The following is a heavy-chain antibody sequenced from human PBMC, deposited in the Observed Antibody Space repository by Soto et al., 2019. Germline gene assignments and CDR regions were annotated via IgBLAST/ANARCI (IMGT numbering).Heavy chain of an antibody. Sequence: QVQLVESGGGEVQPGRSLRLSCAASGFTFNTYGMHWVRQAPGKGLECVTVIAYDGTNTYYADSAKGRFTISRDNSKNTLYLQMNSLRADDTAVYYCAKDGGYGYGFFDYWGQGTLVTVSS. CDR1: GFTFNTYG. D-gene: IGHD5-18*01. CDR2: IAYDGTNT. CDR3: AKDGGYGYGFFDY. J-gene: IGHJ4*02. V-gene: IGHV3-30*18.